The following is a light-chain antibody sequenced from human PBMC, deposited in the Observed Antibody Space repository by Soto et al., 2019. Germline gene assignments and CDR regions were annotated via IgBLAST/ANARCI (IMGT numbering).Light chain of an antibody. V-gene: IGKV1-39*01. Sequence: DIQITQSPSSLSASVGDRVTITCWASQSIRNYLNWYQQKPGKAPKVLIYTASSLQSGAPSRFSGSGSGTDFTLSIGRLQPEDFATYYCQQSYSTPKTFGQGTKVDIK. CDR3: QQSYSTPKT. CDR1: QSIRNY. J-gene: IGKJ1*01. CDR2: TAS.